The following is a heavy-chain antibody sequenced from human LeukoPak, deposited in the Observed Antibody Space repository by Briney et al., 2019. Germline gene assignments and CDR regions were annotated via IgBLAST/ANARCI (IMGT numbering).Heavy chain of an antibody. CDR3: ARVSGSYYRYYMDV. CDR1: GFTFSSYS. Sequence: PGGSLRLSCAASGFTFSSYSMNWVRQAPGKGLEWVSSISSSSSYIYYADSVKGRFTISRDNAKNSLYLQMNSLRAEDTAVYYCARVSGSYYRYYMDVWGKGTTVTVSS. V-gene: IGHV3-21*01. D-gene: IGHD1-26*01. CDR2: ISSSSSYI. J-gene: IGHJ6*03.